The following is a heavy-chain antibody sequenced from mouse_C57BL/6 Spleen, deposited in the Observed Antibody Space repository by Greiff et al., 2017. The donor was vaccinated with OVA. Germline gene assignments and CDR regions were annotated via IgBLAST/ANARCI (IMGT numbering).Heavy chain of an antibody. CDR1: GYSITSGYY. J-gene: IGHJ3*01. CDR3: ARDYDLAWFAD. Sequence: ESGPGLVKPSQSLSLTCSVTGYSITSGYYWNWIRQFPGNKLEWMGYISYDGSNNYNPSLKNRISITRDTSKNQFFLKLNSVTTEDTATYYCARDYDLAWFADWGQGTLVTVSA. D-gene: IGHD2-12*01. CDR2: ISYDGSN. V-gene: IGHV3-6*01.